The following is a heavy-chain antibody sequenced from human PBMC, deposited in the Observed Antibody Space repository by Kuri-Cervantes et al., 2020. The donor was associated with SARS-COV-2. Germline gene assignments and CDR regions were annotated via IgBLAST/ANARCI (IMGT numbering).Heavy chain of an antibody. Sequence: ASVKVSCKASGYTFTSYGISWVRQAPGQGLEWMGWISAYNGNTNYAQKLQGRVTMTTDTSTSTAYMEPRSLRSDDTAVYYCARDLRYFDWPLISDYWGQGTLVTVSS. V-gene: IGHV1-18*01. CDR2: ISAYNGNT. CDR3: ARDLRYFDWPLISDY. J-gene: IGHJ4*02. CDR1: GYTFTSYG. D-gene: IGHD3-9*01.